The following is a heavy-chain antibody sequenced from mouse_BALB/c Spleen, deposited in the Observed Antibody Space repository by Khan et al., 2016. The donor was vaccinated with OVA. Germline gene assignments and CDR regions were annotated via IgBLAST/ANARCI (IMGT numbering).Heavy chain of an antibody. V-gene: IGHV5-17*02. CDR2: ISGDSSTI. CDR1: GFTFSNFG. CDR3: ARSFFYGYYFDQ. Sequence: VQLVESGGGLVQPGGSRKLSCVASGFTFSNFGMHWVRQAPEKGLEWVAYISGDSSTIYYTDTVKGRFTISRDNPKNTLFLQLTSLGSDDMAMYYCARSFFYGYYFDQWGQGTTLTVSS. D-gene: IGHD1-1*01. J-gene: IGHJ2*01.